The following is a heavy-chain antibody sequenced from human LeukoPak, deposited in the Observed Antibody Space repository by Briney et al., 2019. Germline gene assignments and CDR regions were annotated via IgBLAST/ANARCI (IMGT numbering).Heavy chain of an antibody. CDR2: IYYSGST. CDR3: ARGRWLQNYYYYYGMDV. V-gene: IGHV4-39*07. CDR1: GGSISSSSYY. D-gene: IGHD5-24*01. J-gene: IGHJ6*02. Sequence: SETLSLTCTVSGGSISSSSYYWGWIRQPPGKGLEWIASIYYSGSTNYNPSLKSRVTISVDTSKNQFSLKLSSVTAADTAVYYCARGRWLQNYYYYYGMDVWGQGTTVTVSS.